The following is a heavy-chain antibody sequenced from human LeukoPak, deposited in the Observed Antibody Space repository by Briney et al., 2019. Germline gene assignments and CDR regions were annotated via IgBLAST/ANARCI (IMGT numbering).Heavy chain of an antibody. V-gene: IGHV1-69*13. CDR2: IIPIFGTA. Sequence: SVKVSCKASGGTFSSYAISWVRQAPGQGLEWMGGIIPIFGTANYAQKFQGRVTITADESTSTAYMELSSLRSEDTAVYYCASFGVVHYYYYYYMDVWGKGTTVTVSS. CDR1: GGTFSSYA. D-gene: IGHD3-3*01. CDR3: ASFGVVHYYYYYYMDV. J-gene: IGHJ6*03.